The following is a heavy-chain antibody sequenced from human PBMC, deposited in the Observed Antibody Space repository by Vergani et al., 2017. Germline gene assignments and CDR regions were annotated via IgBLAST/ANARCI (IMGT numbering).Heavy chain of an antibody. CDR2: IRGKANSYAT. V-gene: IGHV3-73*01. Sequence: EVQLVESGGGLVQPGGSLKLSCAASGFTFSGSAMHWVRQASGKGLEWVGRIRGKANSYATAYAASVKGRFTISRDDSQNTAYLQMNSLKTEDTAVYYCTSPLGVVARPPTYYYYAMDVWGQGTTVTVSS. J-gene: IGHJ6*02. CDR3: TSPLGVVARPPTYYYYAMDV. D-gene: IGHD2-21*01. CDR1: GFTFSGSA.